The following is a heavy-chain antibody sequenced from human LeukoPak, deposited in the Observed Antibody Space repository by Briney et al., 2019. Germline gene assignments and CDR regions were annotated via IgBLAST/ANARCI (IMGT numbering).Heavy chain of an antibody. D-gene: IGHD4-17*01. V-gene: IGHV3-23*01. CDR2: MRTSGGSE. CDR1: GFTFNRCA. CDR3: AKAFREDGHFHLFDY. J-gene: IGHJ4*02. Sequence: GGSLRLSCAAFGFTFNRCAMTWVRQAPGKGLEWVSTMRTSGGSEYYADSVKGRFAISRDNSKNTLYLQMNSLRAEDTAVYYCAKAFREDGHFHLFDYWGQGTLVTVSS.